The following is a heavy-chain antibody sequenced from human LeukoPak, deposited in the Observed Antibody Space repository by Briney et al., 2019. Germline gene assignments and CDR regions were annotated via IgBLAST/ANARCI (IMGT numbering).Heavy chain of an antibody. V-gene: IGHV4-39*01. CDR2: IYYSGTT. D-gene: IGHD2-21*02. Sequence: SETLSPTCTVSGGSIARSGYYWSWVRQPPGKGLEWIATIYYSGTTYYNAPLKSRVTISVDTSKNQFSLKLSSVTAADTAVYYCARYVVVTAKYYFDYWGQGTLVTVSS. CDR1: GGSIARSGYY. CDR3: ARYVVVTAKYYFDY. J-gene: IGHJ4*02.